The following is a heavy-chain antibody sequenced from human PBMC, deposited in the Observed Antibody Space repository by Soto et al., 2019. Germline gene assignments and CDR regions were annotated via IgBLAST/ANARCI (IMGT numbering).Heavy chain of an antibody. J-gene: IGHJ4*02. V-gene: IGHV1-18*01. CDR1: GYTFTSSG. D-gene: IGHD1-26*01. CDR3: ARCLRVGATPPYYFDY. Sequence: QVQLVQSGAEVKKPGASVRVSCKASGYTFTSSGISWERQAPGKVLDWMGWISAYNVNTNYAQTLQVRVTMTTDTTKSTAYMGLRSLRSDDTAVYYCARCLRVGATPPYYFDYWGQGTLVTVSS. CDR2: ISAYNVNT.